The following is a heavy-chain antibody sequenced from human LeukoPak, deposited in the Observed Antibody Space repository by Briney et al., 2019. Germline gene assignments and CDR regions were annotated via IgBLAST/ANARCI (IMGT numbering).Heavy chain of an antibody. J-gene: IGHJ4*02. Sequence: GASVKGSCKASGYTFTSYAMHWVRQAPGQRLEWMGWINAGNGNTKYSQKFQGRVTITRDTSASTAYMELSSLRSEDTAVYYCARRHSYGSGFDYWGQGTLVTVSS. D-gene: IGHD5-18*01. CDR3: ARRHSYGSGFDY. V-gene: IGHV1-3*01. CDR1: GYTFTSYA. CDR2: INAGNGNT.